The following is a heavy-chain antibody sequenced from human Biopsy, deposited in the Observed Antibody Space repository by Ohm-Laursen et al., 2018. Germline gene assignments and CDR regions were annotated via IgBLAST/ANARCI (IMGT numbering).Heavy chain of an antibody. CDR1: GDRFTEFS. CDR3: AADSENCGGDCYIY. CDR2: FDPEEGQR. J-gene: IGHJ4*02. D-gene: IGHD2-21*02. V-gene: IGHV1-24*01. Sequence: ASVKASCKVSGDRFTEFSIHWVRQAPGKGLEWMGGFDPEEGQRTYAQKFQGRLTMTEDTSADTAYMELRGLRFEDAAVYYCAADSENCGGDCYIYWGQGTQVTVSS.